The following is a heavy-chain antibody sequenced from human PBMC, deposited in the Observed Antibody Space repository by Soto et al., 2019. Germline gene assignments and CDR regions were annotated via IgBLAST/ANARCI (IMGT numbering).Heavy chain of an antibody. CDR3: ARVKVPAAILGAFDL. Sequence: QLVQSGGEMKKPGASVKVSCKASGYTFSTYGITWVRQAPGQGLDWMGWINPLKGDTKSAANFQDRVTMTTDTSTRTAYMELRSLRSDDTAVYYCARVKVPAAILGAFDLWGQGTLVTVSS. D-gene: IGHD2-2*02. CDR2: INPLKGDT. CDR1: GYTFSTYG. J-gene: IGHJ3*01. V-gene: IGHV1-18*01.